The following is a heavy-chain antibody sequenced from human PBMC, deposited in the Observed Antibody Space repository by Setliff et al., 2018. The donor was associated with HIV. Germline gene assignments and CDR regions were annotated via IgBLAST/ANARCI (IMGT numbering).Heavy chain of an antibody. Sequence: PGGSLRLSCAASGFTFSNYAMSWVRQAPGEGLEWVSAILSTGERTFYADSVKGRFTISRDNSKNTVYLQMNSLRAADTAVYYCARGYDVVTGSPLYYMDVWGKGTTVTVSS. CDR3: ARGYDVVTGSPLYYMDV. CDR1: GFTFSNYA. V-gene: IGHV3-23*01. J-gene: IGHJ6*03. CDR2: ILSTGERT. D-gene: IGHD3-9*01.